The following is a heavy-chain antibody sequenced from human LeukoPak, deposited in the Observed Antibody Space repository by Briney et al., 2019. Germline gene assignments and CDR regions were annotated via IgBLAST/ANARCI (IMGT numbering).Heavy chain of an antibody. CDR3: ASELGGYRYILYYYRMDV. CDR1: GFTFSSYW. Sequence: GGSLRLSCAASGFTFSSYWMSWVRQPPGKGLEWVANIKQDGSEKYYADSVKGRFTISRGNAKNSLHLPMNSLRAEDTAVYYCASELGGYRYILYYYRMDVWVQGTTVTDSS. D-gene: IGHD5-18*01. CDR2: IKQDGSEK. V-gene: IGHV3-7*01. J-gene: IGHJ6*02.